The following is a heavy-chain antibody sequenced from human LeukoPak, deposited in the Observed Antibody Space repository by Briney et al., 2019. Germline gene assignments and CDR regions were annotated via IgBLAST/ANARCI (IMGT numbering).Heavy chain of an antibody. CDR3: ASEFKWELQD. D-gene: IGHD1-26*01. CDR1: GFTFTSYS. Sequence: PGGSLRLSCAASGFTFTSYSMNWVRQAPGRGLEWVSSISSSSTYIYYADSVKGRFTISRDNAKNSLYLQMNSLRAEDTAVYYCASEFKWELQDWGQGTLVTVSS. J-gene: IGHJ4*02. CDR2: ISSSSTYI. V-gene: IGHV3-21*01.